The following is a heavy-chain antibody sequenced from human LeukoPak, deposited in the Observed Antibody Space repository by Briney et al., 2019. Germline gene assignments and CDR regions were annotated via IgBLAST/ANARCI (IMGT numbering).Heavy chain of an antibody. D-gene: IGHD1-26*01. V-gene: IGHV3-11*05. Sequence: GGSLRLSCAASGFTFSDYYMSWIRQAPGKGLEWVSYITGSTSFTNYADSVKGRFTISRDNAKNSLYLQINRLRAEDTAVYYCARVSGSYVFDYWGQGALVTVSS. CDR2: ITGSTSFT. CDR3: ARVSGSYVFDY. CDR1: GFTFSDYY. J-gene: IGHJ4*02.